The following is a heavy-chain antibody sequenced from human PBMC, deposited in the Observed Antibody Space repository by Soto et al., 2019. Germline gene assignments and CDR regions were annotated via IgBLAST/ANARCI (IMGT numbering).Heavy chain of an antibody. CDR3: ARVPVLNVWGSYRYYFDY. CDR1: GGSISSGGYY. J-gene: IGHJ4*02. CDR2: ISYSGST. V-gene: IGHV4-31*03. Sequence: QVQLQESGPGLVKPSQTLSLTCTVSGGSISSGGYYWSWIRQHPGQGLEWIGYISYSGSTYYNPSIKSRVTISVDTSKTQFSLKPSSVTGADTAVYYCARVPVLNVWGSYRYYFDYWGQGTLLTASS. D-gene: IGHD3-16*02.